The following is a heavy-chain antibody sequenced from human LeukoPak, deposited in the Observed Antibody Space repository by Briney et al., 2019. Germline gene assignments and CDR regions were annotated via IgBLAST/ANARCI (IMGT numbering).Heavy chain of an antibody. CDR1: GGSFSSYY. J-gene: IGHJ2*01. Sequence: SETLSLTCTVSGGSFSSYYWTWIRQPAGKGLEWIGRIYNSGTTNYSPSLESRVTMSLDTSKNRFSLSLSSVTAADTAVCYCARDRLGATGHWRIDVWGRGTLVTVSS. CDR3: ARDRLGATGHWRIDV. CDR2: IYNSGTT. V-gene: IGHV4-4*07. D-gene: IGHD1-26*01.